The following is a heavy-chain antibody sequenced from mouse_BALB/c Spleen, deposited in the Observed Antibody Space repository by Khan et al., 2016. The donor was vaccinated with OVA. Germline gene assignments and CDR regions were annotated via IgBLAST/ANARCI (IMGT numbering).Heavy chain of an antibody. CDR2: IRYSDAT. V-gene: IGHV3-2*02. D-gene: IGHD1-1*01. CDR1: GYSITSGYA. J-gene: IGHJ2*01. CDR3: ARGNYYGYYFDY. Sequence: VQLQQSGPGLVKPSQSLSLTCTVTGYSITSGYAWNWIRQFPGNKLEWMGYIRYSDATNYNPSFKSQIPITRKTSKNQFFLQFNSVTTDDTATYYCARGNYYGYYFDYWGQGTTLTVSS.